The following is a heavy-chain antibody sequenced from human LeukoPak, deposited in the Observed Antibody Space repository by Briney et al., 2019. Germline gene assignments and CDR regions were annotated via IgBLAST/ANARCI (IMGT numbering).Heavy chain of an antibody. CDR3: ARDPGYLQSDY. Sequence: ASVKVSCKASGYSFTAYWIHWVRQAPGQGSEWMGCKNPNSGVTGYAQSFQGRVAMTRDTSISTAYMELNSLRSDDSAVYYCARDPGYLQSDYWGQGTLVSVPS. D-gene: IGHD5-24*01. J-gene: IGHJ4*01. V-gene: IGHV1-2*02. CDR1: GYSFTAYW. CDR2: KNPNSGVT.